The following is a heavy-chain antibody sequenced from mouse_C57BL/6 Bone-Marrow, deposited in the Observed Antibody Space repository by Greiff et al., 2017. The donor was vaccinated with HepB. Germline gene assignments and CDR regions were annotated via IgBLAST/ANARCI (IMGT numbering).Heavy chain of an antibody. J-gene: IGHJ4*01. V-gene: IGHV6-6*01. CDR2: IRNKANNHAT. D-gene: IGHD2-3*01. CDR3: TRFDDGYPLYAMDY. Sequence: DVMLVESGGGLVQPGGSMKLSCAASGFTFSDAWMDWVRQSPEKGLEWVAEIRNKANNHATYYAESVKGRFTISRDDSKSSVYLQMNSLRAEDTGIYYCTRFDDGYPLYAMDYWGQGTSVTVSS. CDR1: GFTFSDAW.